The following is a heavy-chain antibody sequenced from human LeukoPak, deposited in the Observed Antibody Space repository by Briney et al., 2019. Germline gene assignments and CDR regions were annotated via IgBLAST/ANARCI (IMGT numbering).Heavy chain of an antibody. CDR2: VYYSGST. CDR1: GGSINIYY. J-gene: IGHJ5*02. Sequence: SETPSLTCTVSGGSINIYYWSWIRQPPGKGLEWIGYVYYSGSTNKNPSLKSRVTISVDTSKNQFSLKLSSVTAADTAVYYCTRGFWRLSFDPWGQGTLVTVSS. D-gene: IGHD3-3*01. CDR3: TRGFWRLSFDP. V-gene: IGHV4-59*01.